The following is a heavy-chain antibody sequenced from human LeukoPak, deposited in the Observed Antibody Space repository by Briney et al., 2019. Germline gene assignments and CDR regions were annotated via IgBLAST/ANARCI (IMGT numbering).Heavy chain of an antibody. V-gene: IGHV3-30*18. CDR2: ISYDGSNK. CDR3: AKDGIAVD. Sequence: AGGPLRLSCAASGFTFSSYGMHWVRQAPGKGLEWVAVISYDGSNKYYADSVKGRFTISRDNSKNTLYLQMNSLRAEDTAVYYCAKDGIAVDWGQGTLVTVSS. D-gene: IGHD6-19*01. J-gene: IGHJ4*02. CDR1: GFTFSSYG.